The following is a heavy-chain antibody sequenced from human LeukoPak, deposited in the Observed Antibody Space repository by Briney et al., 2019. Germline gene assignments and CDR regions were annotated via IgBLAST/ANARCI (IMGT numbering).Heavy chain of an antibody. CDR2: VSGSGGST. J-gene: IGHJ4*02. D-gene: IGHD5-12*01. V-gene: IGHV3-23*01. CDR1: GFTFSNYA. CDR3: AKEGQWLQPFDY. Sequence: GGALRLSWAAPGFTFSNYAMNWVRQAPGKGLGWVSAVSGSGGSTYYADSVKGRFTISRDNSKNTLYLQMNSLRVEDTAVYYCAKEGQWLQPFDYWGQGTLVTVSS.